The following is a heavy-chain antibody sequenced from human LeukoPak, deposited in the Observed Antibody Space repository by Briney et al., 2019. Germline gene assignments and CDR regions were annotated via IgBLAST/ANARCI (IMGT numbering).Heavy chain of an antibody. CDR3: ARSNQADDY. D-gene: IGHD1-14*01. CDR2: INPGGSSI. CDR1: GFTFSSYW. V-gene: IGHV3-74*01. J-gene: IGHJ4*02. Sequence: PGRSLRLSCAASGFTFSSYWMHWVRQVRGKGLVWVARINPGGSSITYADSVKGRFTISRDNAKNTLYLQMDSLRAEDTGVYYCARSNQADDYWGQGTLVTVSS.